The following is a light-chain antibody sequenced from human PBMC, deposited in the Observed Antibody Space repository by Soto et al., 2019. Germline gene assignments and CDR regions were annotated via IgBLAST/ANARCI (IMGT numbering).Light chain of an antibody. J-gene: IGKJ1*01. CDR3: QHYNSYSEA. CDR2: AAS. V-gene: IGKV1D-16*01. Sequence: DIQITHSPYSVSASPGYGFTHTFRASQGISSWLAWYQQKPGKAPKLLIYAASSLQSGVPSRFSGSGSGTEFTLTISSLQPNDFATYYCQHYNSYSEAFGQGTKV. CDR1: QGISSW.